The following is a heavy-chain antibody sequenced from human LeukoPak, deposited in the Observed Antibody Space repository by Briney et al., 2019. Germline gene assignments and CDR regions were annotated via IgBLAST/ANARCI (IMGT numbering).Heavy chain of an antibody. CDR3: ARSIAAAGDY. V-gene: IGHV3-7*03. J-gene: IGHJ4*02. D-gene: IGHD6-13*01. CDR1: GFTFSSYW. CDR2: IKEDGSDK. Sequence: GGSLRLSCAVSGFTFSSYWMIWVRQAPGKGLEWVANIKEDGSDKNYVDSVKGRFTISRDNAKNSLFLQMNSLRAEDTAVYYCARSIAAAGDYWGQGTLVTVSS.